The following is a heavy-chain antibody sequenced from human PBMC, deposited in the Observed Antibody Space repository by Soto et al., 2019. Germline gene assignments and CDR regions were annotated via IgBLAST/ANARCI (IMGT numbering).Heavy chain of an antibody. Sequence: GGSLRLSCAASGFTFSSYAMHWVRQAPGKGLEWVAVISYDGSNKYYADSVKGRFTISRDNSKNTLYLQMNSLRAEDTAVYYCVKYGQVVENPFESWGQGT. CDR2: ISYDGSNK. CDR1: GFTFSSYA. CDR3: VKYGQVVENPFES. D-gene: IGHD3-22*01. V-gene: IGHV3-30-3*02. J-gene: IGHJ4*02.